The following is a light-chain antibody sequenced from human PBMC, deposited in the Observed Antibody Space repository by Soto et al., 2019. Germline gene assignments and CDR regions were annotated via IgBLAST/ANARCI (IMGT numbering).Light chain of an antibody. CDR2: GNS. CDR3: QSYDSSLSAV. V-gene: IGLV1-40*01. J-gene: IGLJ1*01. Sequence: QSVLTQPPSVSGAPGQRVTISCTGSSSNIGGGYDVHWYQQLPGTAPKLLIYGNSNRPSGVPDRFSGSKSGTSASLAITGLQAEDEADYYCQSYDSSLSAVFGTGTKLTVL. CDR1: SSNIGGGYD.